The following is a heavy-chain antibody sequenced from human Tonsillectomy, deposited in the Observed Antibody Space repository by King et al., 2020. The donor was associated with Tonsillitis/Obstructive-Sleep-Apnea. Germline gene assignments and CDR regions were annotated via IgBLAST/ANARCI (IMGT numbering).Heavy chain of an antibody. CDR1: GFTFSSYA. CDR3: ARDGRRGYYMDV. CDR2: ISYDGSNK. Sequence: QLVQSGGGVVQPGRSLRLSCAASGFTFSSYAMHWVLQAPGKGLDWVAVISYDGSNKYYADSGKGRFPISRDNSKNTLYLQMNSLRAEDTAVYYCARDGRRGYYMDVWGKGTTVTVSS. J-gene: IGHJ6*03. D-gene: IGHD1-14*01. V-gene: IGHV3-30*01.